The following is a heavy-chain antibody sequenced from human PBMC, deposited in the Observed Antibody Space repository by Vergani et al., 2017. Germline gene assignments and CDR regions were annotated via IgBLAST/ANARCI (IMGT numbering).Heavy chain of an antibody. CDR2: IYYSGST. V-gene: IGHV4-59*01. J-gene: IGHJ4*02. Sequence: QVQLQESGPGLVKPSETLSLTCTVSGGSISSYYWSWIRQPSGKGLEWIGYIYYSGSTNYNPSLKSRVTISVDTSKNQFSLKLSSVTAADTAVYYCASSERWLPYFDYWGQGTLVTVSS. D-gene: IGHD5-24*01. CDR3: ASSERWLPYFDY. CDR1: GGSISSYY.